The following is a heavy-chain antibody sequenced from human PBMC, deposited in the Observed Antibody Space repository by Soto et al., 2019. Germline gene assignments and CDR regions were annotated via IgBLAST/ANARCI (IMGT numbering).Heavy chain of an antibody. J-gene: IGHJ6*02. D-gene: IGHD3-16*02. CDR3: AAVGGSYRYNDYYGMDV. CDR2: IYHSGST. Sequence: SATLSLTCAVSGGSIVSSNWRSWVRQPPGKGLEWIGEIYHSGSTNYNPSLKSRVTISVDKSKNQFSLKLSSVTAADTAVYYCAAVGGSYRYNDYYGMDVWGQGTTVTVSS. V-gene: IGHV4-4*02. CDR1: GGSIVSSNW.